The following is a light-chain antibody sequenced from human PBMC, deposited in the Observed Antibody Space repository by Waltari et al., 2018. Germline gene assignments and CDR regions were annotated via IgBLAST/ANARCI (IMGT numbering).Light chain of an antibody. CDR3: CSYAGSYTFV. CDR1: SSDVGSYNF. Sequence: QSALTQPRSVSGSPGQSVTISCSGTSSDVGSYNFVSWYQQPPGNAPKLLIYDVVKRPSGVPDRFPGSKSGNTASLTISGLQTEDESDYYCCSYAGSYTFVFGGGTQLTVL. J-gene: IGLJ7*01. V-gene: IGLV2-11*01. CDR2: DVV.